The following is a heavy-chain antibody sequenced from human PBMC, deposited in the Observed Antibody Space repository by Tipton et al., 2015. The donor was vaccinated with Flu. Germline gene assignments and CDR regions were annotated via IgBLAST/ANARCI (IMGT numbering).Heavy chain of an antibody. Sequence: TLSLTCTVSGDSISSYYWSWIRQPAGKGLEWLGRIYTSGSTNYNPSLKSRVTMSGDTSKNQFSLKLSSVTAADTAVYYCARGPCSGGNCYVKGAFDIWGQGQWSPSLQ. CDR1: GDSISSYY. CDR2: IYTSGST. D-gene: IGHD2-15*01. CDR3: ARGPCSGGNCYVKGAFDI. J-gene: IGHJ3*02. V-gene: IGHV4-4*07.